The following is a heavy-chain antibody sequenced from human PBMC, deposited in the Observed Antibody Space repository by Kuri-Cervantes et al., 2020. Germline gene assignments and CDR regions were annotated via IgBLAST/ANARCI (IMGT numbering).Heavy chain of an antibody. D-gene: IGHD6-19*01. V-gene: IGHV3-11*01. J-gene: IGHJ4*02. CDR3: AKYSSGSRSATDY. CDR1: GFTVSSNY. CDR2: ISSSGSTI. Sequence: GESLKISCAASGFTVSSNYMSWVRQAPGKGLEWVSYISSSGSTIYYADSVKGRFTISRDNAKNSLYLQMNSLRAEDTAVYYCAKYSSGSRSATDYWGQGTLVTVSS.